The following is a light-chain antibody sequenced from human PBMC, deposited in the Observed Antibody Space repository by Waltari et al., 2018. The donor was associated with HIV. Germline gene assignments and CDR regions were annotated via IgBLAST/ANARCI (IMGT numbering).Light chain of an antibody. CDR1: SRDVGGYNY. Sequence: QSALTQPASVSGSPGQSITISCTGTSRDVGGYNYVSWYQQHPGKAPKLLFYEVSLRPSWVSKRFSGSKSGNRASLTISGLQAEDEADYYGSSYTRSSTYVFGTGTKVTVL. J-gene: IGLJ1*01. V-gene: IGLV2-14*01. CDR3: SSYTRSSTYV. CDR2: EVS.